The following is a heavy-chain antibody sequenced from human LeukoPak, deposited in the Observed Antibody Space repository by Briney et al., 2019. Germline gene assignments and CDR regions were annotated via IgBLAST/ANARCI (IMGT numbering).Heavy chain of an antibody. V-gene: IGHV4-4*02. D-gene: IGHD1-26*01. CDR2: IYPSGST. J-gene: IGHJ4*02. CDR1: GGSIGSSTHW. Sequence: SETLSLTCAVSGGSIGSSTHWWTWFRQPPGKGLEWIGEIYPSGSTNYHPSLRSRLTISVDKSKNQFSLRLNSVTAADTATYYCARDLAGRNSASAGDFWGQGTLVSVSS. CDR3: ARDLAGRNSASAGDF.